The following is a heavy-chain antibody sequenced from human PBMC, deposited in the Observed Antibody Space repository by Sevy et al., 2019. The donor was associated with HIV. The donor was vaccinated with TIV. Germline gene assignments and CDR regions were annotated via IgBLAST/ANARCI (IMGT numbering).Heavy chain of an antibody. CDR3: ARGLAALPGYYYGLDV. J-gene: IGHJ6*02. V-gene: IGHV3-30*04. CDR1: GFTFSSYA. Sequence: GGYLRLSCAASGFTFSSYAMNWVRQAPGKGLEWVALISYDGNNKYYADSVKGRFTISRDNSKNTLYLQMSSLRGEDTAFYYCARGLAALPGYYYGLDVWGQGITVTVSS. D-gene: IGHD6-6*01. CDR2: ISYDGNNK.